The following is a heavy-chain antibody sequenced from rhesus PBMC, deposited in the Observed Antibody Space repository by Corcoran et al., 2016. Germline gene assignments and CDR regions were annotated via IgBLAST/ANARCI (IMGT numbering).Heavy chain of an antibody. CDR2: IYGSSTST. J-gene: IGHJ4*01. D-gene: IGHD6S26*01. Sequence: SISDSYRWSWIRQPPGKGLEWIGYIYGSSTSTNYNPSLKSRVTISKDTSKNQFSLKLSSVTAADTAVYYCARVSSGWSDYFDYWGQGVLVTVSS. CDR1: SISDSYR. CDR3: ARVSSGWSDYFDY. V-gene: IGHV4S10*01.